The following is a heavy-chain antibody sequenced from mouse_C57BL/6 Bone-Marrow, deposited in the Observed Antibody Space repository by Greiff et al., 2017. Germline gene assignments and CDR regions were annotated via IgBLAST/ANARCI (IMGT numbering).Heavy chain of an antibody. J-gene: IGHJ1*03. CDR2: INPGSGGT. Sequence: QVQLKESGAELVRPGTSVKVSCKASGYAFTNYLIEWVKQRPGQGLEWIGVINPGSGGTNYNEKFKGKATLTADKSSSTAYMQLSSLTSEDSAVYFCARSEITTVVAHWYFDVWGTGTTVTVSS. V-gene: IGHV1-54*01. D-gene: IGHD1-1*01. CDR3: ARSEITTVVAHWYFDV. CDR1: GYAFTNYL.